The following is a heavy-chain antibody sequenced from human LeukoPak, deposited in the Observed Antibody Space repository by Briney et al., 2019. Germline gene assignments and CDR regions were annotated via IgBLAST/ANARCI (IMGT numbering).Heavy chain of an antibody. CDR3: ARDRYYDTSGQYYFDY. V-gene: IGHV3-7*04. J-gene: IGHJ4*02. D-gene: IGHD3-22*01. CDR1: GFTFSSYW. CDR2: IMQDGSEK. Sequence: PGGSLRLSCAASGFTFSSYWMSWVRQAPGKGLEWVANIMQDGSEKYCVDSVKGRFTISRDNAKNSLYLQVNSLRAEDTAVYYCARDRYYDTSGQYYFDYWGQGTQVTVSS.